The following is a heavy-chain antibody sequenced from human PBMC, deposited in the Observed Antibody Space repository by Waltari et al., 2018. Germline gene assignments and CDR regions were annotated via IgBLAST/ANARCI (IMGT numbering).Heavy chain of an antibody. J-gene: IGHJ4*02. V-gene: IGHV3-33*01. D-gene: IGHD3-10*01. Sequence: HWVRQAPGKGLEWVAVIWYDGSNKDYADSVKSRFTISRDNSKNTLYLHMNSLRAEDTAVYYCARVDDSGSYYFDYWGQGTLVTVSS. CDR3: ARVDDSGSYYFDY. CDR2: IWYDGSNK.